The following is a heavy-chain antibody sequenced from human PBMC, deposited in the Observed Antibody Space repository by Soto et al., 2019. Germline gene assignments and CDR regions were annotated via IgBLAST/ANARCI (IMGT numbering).Heavy chain of an antibody. Sequence: GGSLRLSCAASGFTFSSYFMYWVRQAPGKGLVWVSRINRDGSSTAYADSVKGRFTITRDNGKNTLYLQMNSLRAEDTAVYYCARATGADKEDYWGQGTLVTVSS. J-gene: IGHJ4*02. CDR1: GFTFSSYF. CDR3: ARATGADKEDY. D-gene: IGHD3-10*01. V-gene: IGHV3-74*01. CDR2: INRDGSST.